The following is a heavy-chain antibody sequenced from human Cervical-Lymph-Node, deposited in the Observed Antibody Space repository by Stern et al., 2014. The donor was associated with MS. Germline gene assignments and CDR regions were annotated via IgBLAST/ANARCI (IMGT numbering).Heavy chain of an antibody. J-gene: IGHJ6*02. Sequence: QITLKESGPTLVRPTQTLTLTCTFSGFSLSTHGVGVGWIRQPPGKALEWLALIYWDDDKRYSPSLKNRLTITKDSSKNQVVLTMTNVDPVDTATYYCAHARHQTNGDYSGMDVWGQGTTVTVSS. D-gene: IGHD4-17*01. CDR1: GFSLSTHGVG. V-gene: IGHV2-5*02. CDR3: AHARHQTNGDYSGMDV. CDR2: IYWDDDK.